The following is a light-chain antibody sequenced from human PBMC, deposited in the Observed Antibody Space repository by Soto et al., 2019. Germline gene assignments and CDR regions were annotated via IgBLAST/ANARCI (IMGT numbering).Light chain of an antibody. CDR1: SGSIASNY. V-gene: IGLV6-57*01. CDR3: QSYDATNQV. CDR2: EDN. Sequence: NFMLTQPHSVSESPGKTVIISCTRSSGSIASNYVQWYQQRPGSSPTTVIYEDNQRPSGVPDRFSGSIDSSYNSASLTISGLETEDEADYVCQSYDATNQVFGGGTKLTVL. J-gene: IGLJ3*02.